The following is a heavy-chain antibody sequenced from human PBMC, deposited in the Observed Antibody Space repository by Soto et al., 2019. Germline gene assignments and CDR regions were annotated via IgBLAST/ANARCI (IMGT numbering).Heavy chain of an antibody. V-gene: IGHV4-31*03. CDR3: ARGVYDSTGPHFDY. Sequence: KPSETLSLTCTVSGGSISSGGYYWSWIRQHPGKGLEWIGYIYYSGSTYYNPSLKSRVTISVDTSKNQFSLKLSSVTAADTAVYYCARGVYDSTGPHFDYWGQGTRVTVSS. CDR2: IYYSGST. D-gene: IGHD2-8*01. J-gene: IGHJ4*02. CDR1: GGSISSGGYY.